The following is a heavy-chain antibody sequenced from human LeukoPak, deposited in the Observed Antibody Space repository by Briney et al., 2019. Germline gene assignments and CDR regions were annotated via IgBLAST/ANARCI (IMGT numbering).Heavy chain of an antibody. J-gene: IGHJ4*02. CDR1: GFTFSSYA. V-gene: IGHV3-66*01. D-gene: IGHD3-22*01. Sequence: GGSLRLSCAASGFTFSSYAMSWVRQAPGKGLEWVSVIYSGGSTYYADSVKGRFTISRDNSKNTLYLQMNSLGAEDTAVYYCAREPHRYYYDSSGPVAYWGQGTLVTVSS. CDR3: AREPHRYYYDSSGPVAY. CDR2: IYSGGST.